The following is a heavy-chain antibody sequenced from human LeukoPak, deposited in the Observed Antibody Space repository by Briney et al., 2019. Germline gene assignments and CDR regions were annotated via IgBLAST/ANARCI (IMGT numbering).Heavy chain of an antibody. D-gene: IGHD1-1*01. CDR2: ISSSGSTI. CDR1: GFTFNIYA. CDR3: ARVQGLEYFQH. J-gene: IGHJ1*01. Sequence: GGSLRLSCAASGFTFNIYAMSWVRQAPGKGLEWVSYISSSGSTIYYADSVKGRFTISRDNAKNSLYLQMNSLRAEDTAVYYCARVQGLEYFQHWGQGTLVTVSS. V-gene: IGHV3-11*01.